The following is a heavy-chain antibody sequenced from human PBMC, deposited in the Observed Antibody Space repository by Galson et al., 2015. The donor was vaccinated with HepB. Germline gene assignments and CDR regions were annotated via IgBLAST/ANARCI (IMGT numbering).Heavy chain of an antibody. J-gene: IGHJ3*02. CDR1: GFTFSSYS. CDR2: ISSSSSYI. CDR3: ARDKYCGGDCSLDDAFDI. V-gene: IGHV3-21*01. Sequence: SLRLSCAASGFTFSSYSMNWVRQAPGKGLEWVPSISSSSSYIYYADSVKGRFTISRDNAKNSLYLQMNSLRAEDTAVYYCARDKYCGGDCSLDDAFDIWGQGTMVTVSS. D-gene: IGHD2-21*02.